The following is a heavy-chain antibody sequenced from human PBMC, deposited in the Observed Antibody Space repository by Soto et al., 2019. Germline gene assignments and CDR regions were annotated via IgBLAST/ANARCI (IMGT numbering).Heavy chain of an antibody. CDR2: MNPNSGNT. CDR3: ARRAAIVATIFYYYYYMDV. V-gene: IGHV1-8*01. D-gene: IGHD5-12*01. CDR1: GYTFTSYD. J-gene: IGHJ6*03. Sequence: GASVKVSCKASGYTFTSYDINWVRQATGQGLEWMGWMNPNSGNTGYAQKFQGRVTMTRNTSISTAYMELSSLRSEDTAVYYCARRAAIVATIFYYYYYMDVWGKGTMVTVSS.